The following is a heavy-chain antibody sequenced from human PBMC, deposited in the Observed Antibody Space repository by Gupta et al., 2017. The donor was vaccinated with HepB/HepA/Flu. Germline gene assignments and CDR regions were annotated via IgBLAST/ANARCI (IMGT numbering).Heavy chain of an antibody. CDR1: GGSISSSSYY. CDR3: ASLPVSGAAAGVDY. Sequence: QLQLQESGPGLVKPSETLSLTCTVSGGSISSSSYYWGWIRQPPGKGLEWIGSIYYSGSTYYNPSLKSRVTISVDTSKNQFSLKLSSVTAADTAVYYCASLPVSGAAAGVDYWGQGTLVTVSS. CDR2: IYYSGST. D-gene: IGHD6-13*01. J-gene: IGHJ4*02. V-gene: IGHV4-39*01.